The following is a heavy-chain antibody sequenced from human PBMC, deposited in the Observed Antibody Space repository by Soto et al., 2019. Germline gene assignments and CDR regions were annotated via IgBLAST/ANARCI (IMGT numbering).Heavy chain of an antibody. CDR1: GFTFSSYA. D-gene: IGHD6-13*01. Sequence: GGSLRLSCAASGFTFSSYAMSWVRQAPGKGLEWVSAISGSGGSTYYADSVKGRFTISRDNSKNTLYLQMNSLRAEDTAVYYCAKDGLASSRAPIDYWGQGTLVTVSS. CDR3: AKDGLASSRAPIDY. CDR2: ISGSGGST. J-gene: IGHJ4*02. V-gene: IGHV3-23*01.